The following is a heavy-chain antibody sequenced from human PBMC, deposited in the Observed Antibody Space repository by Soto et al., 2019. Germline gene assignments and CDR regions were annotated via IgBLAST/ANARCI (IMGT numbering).Heavy chain of an antibody. CDR1: GGSFSGYY. D-gene: IGHD3-10*01. CDR2: INHSGST. Sequence: SETLSLTCAVYGGSFSGYYWSWIRQPPGKGLEWIGEINHSGSTNYNPSLKSRVTISVDTSKNQFSLKMSSVTAADTAVYYCARGKYITMVRGGYYYYYGMDVWGQGTTVTVSS. V-gene: IGHV4-34*01. J-gene: IGHJ6*02. CDR3: ARGKYITMVRGGYYYYYGMDV.